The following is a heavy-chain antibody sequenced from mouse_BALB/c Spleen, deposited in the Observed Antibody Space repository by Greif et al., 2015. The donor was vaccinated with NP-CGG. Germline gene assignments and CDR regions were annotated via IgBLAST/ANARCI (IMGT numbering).Heavy chain of an antibody. Sequence: VQLQQSGAELVKPGASVKLSCTASGFNIKDTYMHWVKQRPEQGLEWIGRIDPANGNTKYDPKFQGKATITADTSSNTAYLQPSSLTSEDTAVYYCARKLGRGLYFDYWGQGTTLTVSS. D-gene: IGHD4-1*01. CDR1: GFNIKDTY. CDR3: ARKLGRGLYFDY. V-gene: IGHV14-3*02. J-gene: IGHJ2*01. CDR2: IDPANGNT.